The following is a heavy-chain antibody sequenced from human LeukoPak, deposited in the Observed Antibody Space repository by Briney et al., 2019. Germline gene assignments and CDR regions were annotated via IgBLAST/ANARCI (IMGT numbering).Heavy chain of an antibody. CDR3: ARDFDYYAPGYYFDY. V-gene: IGHV3-33*01. CDR1: GFTFSIYG. Sequence: GGSLRLSCAASGFTFSIYGMHWIRQAPGKGLEWVAVIWYDGSQKDYADSVKGRFTISRDNSKNTLFLQMNSLRAEDTAVYYCARDFDYYAPGYYFDYWGQGTLVTVSS. J-gene: IGHJ4*02. D-gene: IGHD3-10*01. CDR2: IWYDGSQK.